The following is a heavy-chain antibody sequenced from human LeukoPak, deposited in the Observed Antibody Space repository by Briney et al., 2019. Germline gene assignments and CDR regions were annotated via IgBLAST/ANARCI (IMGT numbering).Heavy chain of an antibody. CDR2: INSDGTST. D-gene: IGHD3-10*01. V-gene: IGHV3-74*01. Sequence: GGSLRLSCAASGFTFSFYWMHWVRQAPGKGLVWVSRINSDGTSTNYADSVKGRFTISRDNAKNTLYLQMTSLRAEDTAVYYCTSLGGLGYWGQGTLVSVSS. CDR3: TSLGGLGY. CDR1: GFTFSFYW. J-gene: IGHJ4*02.